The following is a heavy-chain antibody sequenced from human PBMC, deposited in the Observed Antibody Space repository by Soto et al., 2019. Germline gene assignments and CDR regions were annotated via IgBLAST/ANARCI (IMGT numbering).Heavy chain of an antibody. Sequence: QVQLVESVGGVVQPGTSLRLSCAASGFTFSSHGMHWVRQAPGKGLEWVAVIWYDGTDVKYADSVKGRFTTSRDNSKNTLYLQMNSLRVKDTAVYYCARGLHSSGWYEDYWGQGTLVTVSS. CDR1: GFTFSSHG. J-gene: IGHJ4*02. V-gene: IGHV3-33*01. CDR2: IWYDGTDV. CDR3: ARGLHSSGWYEDY. D-gene: IGHD6-19*01.